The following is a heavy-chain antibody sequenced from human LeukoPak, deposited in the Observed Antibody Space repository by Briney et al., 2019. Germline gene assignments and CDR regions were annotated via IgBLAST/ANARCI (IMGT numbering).Heavy chain of an antibody. CDR2: IKKDGSEK. V-gene: IGHV3-7*03. Sequence: GGSLRLSCAASGFTFSSYWMSWVRQAPGKGLEWVANIKKDGSEKYYVDSVKGRFTISRDNSKNTLYLQMNSLRAEDTAVYYCAKVWFGESTLDYWGQGTLVTVSS. CDR3: AKVWFGESTLDY. CDR1: GFTFSSYW. J-gene: IGHJ4*02. D-gene: IGHD3-10*01.